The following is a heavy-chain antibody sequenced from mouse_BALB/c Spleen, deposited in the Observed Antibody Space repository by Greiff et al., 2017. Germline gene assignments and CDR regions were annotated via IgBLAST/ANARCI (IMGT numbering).Heavy chain of an antibody. CDR2: ISDGGSYT. CDR1: GFTFSDYY. Sequence: DVMLVESGGGLVKPGGSLKLSCAASGFTFSDYYMYWVRQTPEKRLEWVATISDGGSYTYYPDSVKGRFTISRDNAKNNLYLQMSSLKSEDTAMYYCARDRERYFDVWGAGTTVTVSS. J-gene: IGHJ1*01. V-gene: IGHV5-4*02. CDR3: ARDRERYFDV.